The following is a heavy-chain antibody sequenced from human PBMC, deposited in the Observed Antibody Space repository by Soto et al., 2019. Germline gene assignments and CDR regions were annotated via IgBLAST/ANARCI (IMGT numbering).Heavy chain of an antibody. Sequence: SGPTLVKPTQTLTLTCTFSGFSLSTSGMCVSWIRQPPGKALEWLARIDWDDDKYYSTSLKTRLTISKDTSKNQVVLTMTNMDPVDTATYYCARIHYYGSGSPYGMDVWGQGTTVTVSS. CDR1: GFSLSTSGMC. J-gene: IGHJ6*02. CDR3: ARIHYYGSGSPYGMDV. CDR2: IDWDDDK. D-gene: IGHD3-10*01. V-gene: IGHV2-70*11.